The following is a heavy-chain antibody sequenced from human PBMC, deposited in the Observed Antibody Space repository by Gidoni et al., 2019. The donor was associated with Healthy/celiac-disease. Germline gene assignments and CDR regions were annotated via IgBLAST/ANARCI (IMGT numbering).Heavy chain of an antibody. CDR3: ARDEVRSSRTFDI. V-gene: IGHV3-48*01. Sequence: EVQLVESGGGLVQPGGSLRLSCAASGFTFSSYSMNWVRQAPGKGLEWVSYISSSSSTIYYADSVKGRFTISRDNAKNSLYLQMNSLRAEDTAVYYCARDEVRSSRTFDIWGQGTMVTVSS. J-gene: IGHJ3*02. D-gene: IGHD6-6*01. CDR2: ISSSSSTI. CDR1: GFTFSSYS.